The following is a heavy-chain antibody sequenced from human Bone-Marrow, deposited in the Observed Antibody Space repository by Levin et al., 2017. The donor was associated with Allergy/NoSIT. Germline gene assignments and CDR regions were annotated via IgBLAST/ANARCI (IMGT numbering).Heavy chain of an antibody. V-gene: IGHV3-23*01. D-gene: IGHD3-10*01. J-gene: IGHJ4*02. CDR1: GFTFSSYA. Sequence: GESLKISCEASGFTFSSYAMSWVRQAPGKGLEWVSDISASGGSTYYLDSVKGRFTTSRDNSKNTLFVQMNNLRAEDTAVYYCAKVLGSGSYNRNFDYWGQGTLVTVSS. CDR2: ISASGGST. CDR3: AKVLGSGSYNRNFDY.